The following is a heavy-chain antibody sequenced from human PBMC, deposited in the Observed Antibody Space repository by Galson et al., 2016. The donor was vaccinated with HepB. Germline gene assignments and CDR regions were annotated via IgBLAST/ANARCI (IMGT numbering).Heavy chain of an antibody. CDR3: ARRLCSSSSCYSGWLDP. Sequence: QSGAEVKKPGESLKISCKASGYTFTSYWIGWVRQMPGKGLEWMGFIYPGDSDSMYSPSFQGQVTISADNSISTACLQWSSLKASGTAIYYCARRLCSSSSCYSGWLDPWGQRTLVTVSS. J-gene: IGHJ5*02. D-gene: IGHD2-2*02. CDR1: GYTFTSYW. V-gene: IGHV5-51*01. CDR2: IYPGDSDS.